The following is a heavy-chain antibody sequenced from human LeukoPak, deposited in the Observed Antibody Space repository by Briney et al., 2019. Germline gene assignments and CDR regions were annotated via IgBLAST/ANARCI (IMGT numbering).Heavy chain of an antibody. CDR3: ARQERYCSNGVCLKHFDY. V-gene: IGHV4-39*01. Sequence: SETLFLTCTVSGASISSSIYYWGWIRQPPGKGLEWIGSIYYSGSTYYNPSLKSRVTISVDTSKNQFSLKLSSVTAADTAVYYCARQERYCSNGVCLKHFDYWGQGTLVTVSS. CDR1: GASISSSIYY. J-gene: IGHJ4*02. CDR2: IYYSGST. D-gene: IGHD2-8*01.